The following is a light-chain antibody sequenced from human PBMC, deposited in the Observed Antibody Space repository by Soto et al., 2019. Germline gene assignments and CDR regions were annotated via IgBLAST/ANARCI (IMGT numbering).Light chain of an antibody. CDR2: KAS. Sequence: DIQMTQSPSTLSASVGDRVTITCRASQSVSSWLAWYQQKPGTGPNLLIYKASSLASGVPSRFSGSGSGTEFTLTISSLQPEDFGTYYCQQTSSFPLTLGGGTKVEIK. CDR1: QSVSSW. CDR3: QQTSSFPLT. V-gene: IGKV1-5*03. J-gene: IGKJ4*01.